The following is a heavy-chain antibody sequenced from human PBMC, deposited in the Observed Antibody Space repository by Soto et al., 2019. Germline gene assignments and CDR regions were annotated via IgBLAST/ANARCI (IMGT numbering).Heavy chain of an antibody. V-gene: IGHV4-59*08. CDR1: GGSISGYY. Sequence: SETLSLTCTVSGGSISGYYWSWIRQPPGKGLEWIGYIYSSGSTNYNPSLQSRVTIAVDTSKNQFSLKLSSVTAADTAVYYCARLACSTTRCFTYLDFWGQGALVNVSS. CDR3: ARLACSTTRCFTYLDF. J-gene: IGHJ4*02. CDR2: IYSSGST. D-gene: IGHD2-2*01.